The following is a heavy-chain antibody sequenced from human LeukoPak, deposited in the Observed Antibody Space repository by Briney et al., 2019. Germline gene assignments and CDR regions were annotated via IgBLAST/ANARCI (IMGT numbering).Heavy chain of an antibody. Sequence: ASVKVSCKAAGYSFTTFHINWVRQAPGQGPEWMGWVNPGTGNTGFAQKFQGRVTITQNSSVTTVYMELSSLTSEDTAVYYCARIKMIVVVGDAFDIWGQGTMVTVSS. J-gene: IGHJ3*02. V-gene: IGHV1-8*03. CDR1: GYSFTTFH. CDR3: ARIKMIVVVGDAFDI. CDR2: VNPGTGNT. D-gene: IGHD3-22*01.